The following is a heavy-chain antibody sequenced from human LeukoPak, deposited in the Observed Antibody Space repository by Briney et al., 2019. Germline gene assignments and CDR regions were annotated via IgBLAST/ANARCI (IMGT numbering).Heavy chain of an antibody. J-gene: IGHJ4*02. CDR1: GFTFSSYW. V-gene: IGHV3-7*01. D-gene: IGHD3-22*01. CDR2: IKQDGSEK. Sequence: PGGSLRLSCAASGFTFSSYWMSWVRQAPGKGLEWVANIKQDGSEKYYVDSVKGRFTISRDNAKNSLHLQMNSLRAEDTAVYYCARAGDWYYYDSSGYHYYWGQGTLVTVSS. CDR3: ARAGDWYYYDSSGYHYY.